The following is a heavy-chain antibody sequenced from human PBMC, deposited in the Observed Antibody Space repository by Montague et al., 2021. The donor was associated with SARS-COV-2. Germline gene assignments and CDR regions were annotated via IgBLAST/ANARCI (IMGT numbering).Heavy chain of an antibody. Sequence: PALVKPTQTLTLTCTFSGFSLSTSGMCVSWIRQPPGKALEWLALIDWDDDKYYSTSLKTRLTISKDTSKNQVVLTMTNMDPVDTATYYCARTYYDILPNLHYFDXWGQGTLVTVSS. CDR3: ARTYYDILPNLHYFDX. J-gene: IGHJ4*02. D-gene: IGHD3-9*01. V-gene: IGHV2-70*01. CDR1: GFSLSTSGMC. CDR2: IDWDDDK.